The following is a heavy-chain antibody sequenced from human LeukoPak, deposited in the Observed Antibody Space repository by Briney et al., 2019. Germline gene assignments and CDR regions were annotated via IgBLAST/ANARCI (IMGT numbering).Heavy chain of an antibody. V-gene: IGHV3-23*01. J-gene: IGHJ4*02. CDR2: ISGSGDST. CDR3: AKTRPLDSSSWSHGDY. D-gene: IGHD6-13*01. CDR1: GFTFTSYA. Sequence: GGSLRLSCAASGFTFTSYAMSWVRQAPGKGLEWVSAISGSGDSTYYGDSVKGRFTISRDNSKNTLYLQMNSLRAEDTAVYYCAKTRPLDSSSWSHGDYWGQGTLVTVSS.